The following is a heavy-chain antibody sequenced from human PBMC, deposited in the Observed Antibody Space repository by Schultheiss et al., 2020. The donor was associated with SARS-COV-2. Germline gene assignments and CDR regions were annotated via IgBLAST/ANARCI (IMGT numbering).Heavy chain of an antibody. CDR1: GFTFSSYS. J-gene: IGHJ4*02. Sequence: GGSLRLSCAASGFTFSSYSMNWVRQAPGKGLEWVSGISWNSGSIGYADSVKGRFTISRDNSKNTLYLQMNSLRAEDTAVYYCARGNYGDYGVNYWGQGTLVTVSS. V-gene: IGHV3-48*01. CDR3: ARGNYGDYGVNY. D-gene: IGHD4-17*01. CDR2: ISWNSGSI.